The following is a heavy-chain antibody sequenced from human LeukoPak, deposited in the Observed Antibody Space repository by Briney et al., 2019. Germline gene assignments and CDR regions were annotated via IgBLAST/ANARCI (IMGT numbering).Heavy chain of an antibody. J-gene: IGHJ4*02. CDR2: ISTYNGNT. CDR3: ARRIVGATGSDY. CDR1: GGTFTSYG. V-gene: IGHV1-18*01. Sequence: GASVKVSCKASGGTFTSYGITWVRQAPGQGLEWMGWISTYNGNTNYAQNLQGRVTMTTDTSTTTAYMELRSLTSDDTAVYYCARRIVGATGSDYWGQGTLVTVSS. D-gene: IGHD1-26*01.